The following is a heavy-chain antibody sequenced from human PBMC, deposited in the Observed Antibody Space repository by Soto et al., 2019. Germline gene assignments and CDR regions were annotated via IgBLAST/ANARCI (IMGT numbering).Heavy chain of an antibody. Sequence: PSETLSLTCAVSGGSISSGGYSWSWIRQPPGKGLEWIGYIYHSGSTYYNPSLKSRVTISVDRSKNQFSLKLSSVTAADTAVYYCARGAPVDLDYWGQGTLVTVSS. CDR2: IYHSGST. J-gene: IGHJ4*02. V-gene: IGHV4-30-2*01. CDR1: GGSISSGGYS. CDR3: ARGAPVDLDY.